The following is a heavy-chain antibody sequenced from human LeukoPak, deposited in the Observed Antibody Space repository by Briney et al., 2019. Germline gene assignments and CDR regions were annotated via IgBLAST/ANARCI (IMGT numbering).Heavy chain of an antibody. CDR2: IYIGGST. Sequence: GGSLRLSCAASGFTVSSNYMSWVRQAPGKGLEWVAVIYIGGSTYYADSVKGRFTISIDNSKNTLYLQMNSLRAEDTAVYYCARDRREYSGNYFDCWGQGTLVTVSS. CDR1: GFTVSSNY. V-gene: IGHV3-53*01. J-gene: IGHJ4*02. CDR3: ARDRREYSGNYFDC. D-gene: IGHD1-26*01.